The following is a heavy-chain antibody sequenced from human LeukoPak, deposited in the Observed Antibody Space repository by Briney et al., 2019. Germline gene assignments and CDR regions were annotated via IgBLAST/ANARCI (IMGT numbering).Heavy chain of an antibody. CDR1: TFTFNDYW. Sequence: GGSLRLSCAASTFTFNDYWMHWVRQAPGKGLVWVSRIKGDGSSTTYADSVKGRFTISRDSAKNTLYLQMNSLRAEDTAVYYCARDLSYSGEYWGQGTLVTVSS. CDR3: ARDLSYSGEY. J-gene: IGHJ4*02. V-gene: IGHV3-74*01. CDR2: IKGDGSST. D-gene: IGHD1-26*01.